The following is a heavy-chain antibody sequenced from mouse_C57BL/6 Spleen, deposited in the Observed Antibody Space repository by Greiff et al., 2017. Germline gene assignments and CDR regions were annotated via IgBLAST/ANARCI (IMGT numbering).Heavy chain of an antibody. CDR3: AGDRGSYYYFMDY. CDR1: GFTFSSYA. J-gene: IGHJ4*01. Sequence: EVKLVESGGGLVKPGGSLKLSCAASGFTFSSYAMSWVRQTPEKRLEWVATISDGGSYTYYPDNVKGRFTISRDNAKNNLYLQMSHLKSEDTAMYYCAGDRGSYYYFMDYWGQGTSVTVSS. V-gene: IGHV5-4*01. D-gene: IGHD3-1*01. CDR2: ISDGGSYT.